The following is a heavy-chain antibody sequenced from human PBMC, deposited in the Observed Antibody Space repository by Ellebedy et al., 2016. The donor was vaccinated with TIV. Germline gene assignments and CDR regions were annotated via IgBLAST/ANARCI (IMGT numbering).Heavy chain of an antibody. V-gene: IGHV5-51*01. Sequence: KVSCKASGYSFSTFWIGWVRQMPGKGLEWMWIIYPGDSDTRNSPSFEGHVTISADESISTAYLHWSSLKASDTAIYYCARLHRDYGDFLDAFDFWGQGTMVTVSS. CDR2: IYPGDSDT. CDR3: ARLHRDYGDFLDAFDF. CDR1: GYSFSTFW. D-gene: IGHD4-17*01. J-gene: IGHJ3*01.